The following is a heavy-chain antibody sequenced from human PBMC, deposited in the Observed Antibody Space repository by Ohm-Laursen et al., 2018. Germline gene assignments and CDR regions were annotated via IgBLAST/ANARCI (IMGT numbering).Heavy chain of an antibody. V-gene: IGHV3-9*01. J-gene: IGHJ4*02. CDR3: AKDMDRSGRIVVFDY. Sequence: SLRLSCSASGFTFDGYAMHWVRQAPGKGLEWVLGISWNSVNIGYADSVTGRFTISRDNAKNSLYLQMNSLRAEDTALYYCAKDMDRSGRIVVFDYWGQGTPVTVSS. CDR2: ISWNSVNI. CDR1: GFTFDGYA. D-gene: IGHD3-22*01.